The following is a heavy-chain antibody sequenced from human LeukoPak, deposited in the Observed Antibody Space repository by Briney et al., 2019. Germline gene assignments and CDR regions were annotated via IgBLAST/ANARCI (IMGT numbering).Heavy chain of an antibody. CDR3: ARTTYYDFWSGYYADAFDI. Sequence: GASVKVSCKASGGTFSSYAISWVRQAPGQGLEWMGGIIPIFGTANYAQKFQGRVTITADESTSTAYMELSSLRSEDTAAYYCARTTYYDFWSGYYADAFDIWGQGTMVTVSS. D-gene: IGHD3-3*01. V-gene: IGHV1-69*13. J-gene: IGHJ3*02. CDR1: GGTFSSYA. CDR2: IIPIFGTA.